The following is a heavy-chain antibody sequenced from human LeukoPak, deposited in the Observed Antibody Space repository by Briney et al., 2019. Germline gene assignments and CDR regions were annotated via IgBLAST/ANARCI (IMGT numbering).Heavy chain of an antibody. CDR2: IKKDGSEK. V-gene: IGHV3-7*01. J-gene: IGHJ3*02. CDR1: GFTFSSYW. Sequence: PGGSLRLSCAASGFTFSSYWMSWVRQAPGKGLEWVAKIKKDGSEKYYVDSVKGRFTISRDNSKNTLYLQMNSLRAEDTAVYYCAKGYCSSTSCVGDAFDIWGQGTMVTVSS. CDR3: AKGYCSSTSCVGDAFDI. D-gene: IGHD2-2*01.